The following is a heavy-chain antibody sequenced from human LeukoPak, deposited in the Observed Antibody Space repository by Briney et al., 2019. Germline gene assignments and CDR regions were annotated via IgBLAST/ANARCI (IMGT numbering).Heavy chain of an antibody. Sequence: ASVKVSCKASGYTFTSYDINWVRQATGQGLEWMGWMNPNSGNTGYAQKFQGRVTMTRDTSISTAYMELTKLRSDDTAVYYCARTAVPGNANWFDPWGQGTLVTVSS. V-gene: IGHV1-8*01. CDR3: ARTAVPGNANWFDP. CDR2: MNPNSGNT. J-gene: IGHJ5*02. CDR1: GYTFTSYD. D-gene: IGHD1-1*01.